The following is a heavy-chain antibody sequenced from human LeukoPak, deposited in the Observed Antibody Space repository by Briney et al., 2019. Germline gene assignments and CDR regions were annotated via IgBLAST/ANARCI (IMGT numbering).Heavy chain of an antibody. Sequence: SETLSLTCTVSGASISRGGYYWSWIRQYPGKGLEWIGYIYHSGNTYYNASLKSRLTISVDTSKSQFSLNLRSVTAADSAVYYCARVPMGVSYYYMDVWGKGTTVTVSS. CDR2: IYHSGNT. D-gene: IGHD1-26*01. CDR1: GASISRGGYY. CDR3: ARVPMGVSYYYMDV. J-gene: IGHJ6*03. V-gene: IGHV4-31*03.